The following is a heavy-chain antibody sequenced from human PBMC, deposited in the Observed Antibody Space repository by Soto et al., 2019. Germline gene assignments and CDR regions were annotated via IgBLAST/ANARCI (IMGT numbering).Heavy chain of an antibody. V-gene: IGHV1-3*05. CDR2: INAGNGNT. CDR1: GYTFSTYA. J-gene: IGHJ4*02. Sequence: QVQLVQSGAEEKKPGASVKVSCKASGYTFSTYAMHWVRQAPGQRLEGMGWINAGNGNTKYSQKFQGRVTITRDTSATTAYMDLSSLRSEDTAVYYCARGGPPIDYWGQGTLVTVSS. CDR3: ARGGPPIDY. D-gene: IGHD3-10*01.